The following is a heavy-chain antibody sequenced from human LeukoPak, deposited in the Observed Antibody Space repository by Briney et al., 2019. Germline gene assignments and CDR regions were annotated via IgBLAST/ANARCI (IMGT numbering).Heavy chain of an antibody. CDR3: TRVIVAVPGYFDYFDF. CDR1: GFSFSNHY. CDR2: INEDGSNK. Sequence: PGGSLRLSCAASGFSFSNHYMRWIRQAPGKGLEWVANINEDGSNKWHLGSVKGRFTVSRDNARNALYLQMNSLRVEDTAVYYCTRVIVAVPGYFDYFDFCGQGALVTVSS. J-gene: IGHJ4*02. V-gene: IGHV3-7*01. D-gene: IGHD6-19*01.